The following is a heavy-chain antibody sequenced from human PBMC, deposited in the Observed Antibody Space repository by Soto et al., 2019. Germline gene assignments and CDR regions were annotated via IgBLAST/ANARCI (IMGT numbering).Heavy chain of an antibody. CDR3: ARVTAAAGITT. CDR2: ISSSSSTI. J-gene: IGHJ5*02. CDR1: GFTFSSYS. Sequence: QPGGSLRLSCAASGFTFSSYSMNWVRQAPGKGLEWVSYISSSSSTIYYADSVKGRFTISRDNAKNSLYLQMNSLRAEDTAVYYCARVTAAAGITTWGQGTLVTVSS. V-gene: IGHV3-48*01. D-gene: IGHD6-13*01.